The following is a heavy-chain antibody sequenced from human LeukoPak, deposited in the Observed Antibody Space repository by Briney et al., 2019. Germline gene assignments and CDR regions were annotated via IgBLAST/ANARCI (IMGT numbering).Heavy chain of an antibody. CDR1: GFTFSSYW. Sequence: PGGSLRLSCAASGFTFSSYWMHWVRQAPGKGLEWVSSISTSSTDNYADSVRGRFTISRDNAKNSLYLQMNSLRAEDTAVYYCARAYSSGWYFDYRGQGTLVTVSS. CDR3: ARAYSSGWYFDY. J-gene: IGHJ4*02. CDR2: ISTSSTD. D-gene: IGHD6-19*01. V-gene: IGHV3-21*01.